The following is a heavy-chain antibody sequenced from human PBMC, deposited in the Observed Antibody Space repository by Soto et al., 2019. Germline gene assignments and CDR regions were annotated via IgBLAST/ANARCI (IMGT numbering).Heavy chain of an antibody. D-gene: IGHD6-19*01. Sequence: VGSLRLSCAASGFTFSSYAMHWVRQAPGKGLEWVAVISYDGSNKYYADSVKGRFTISRDNSKNTLYLQMNSLRAEDTAVYYCAKAGQVAFDIWGQGTMVTVSS. V-gene: IGHV3-30-3*01. CDR1: GFTFSSYA. J-gene: IGHJ3*02. CDR2: ISYDGSNK. CDR3: AKAGQVAFDI.